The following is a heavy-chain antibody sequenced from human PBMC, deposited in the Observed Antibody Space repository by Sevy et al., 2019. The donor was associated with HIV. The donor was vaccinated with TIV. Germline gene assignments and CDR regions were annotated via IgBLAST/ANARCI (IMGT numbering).Heavy chain of an antibody. CDR1: GYTFTGHY. V-gene: IGHV1-2*06. CDR3: ARADNIGWSTLDAFDL. CDR2: INPKSGGT. J-gene: IGHJ3*01. Sequence: ASVKVSCKASGYTFTGHYMHWVRQAPGQGLEWMGRINPKSGGTNYAQKFQGRVTMTRDTSITTAYMELSSLRSDDTAVYYCARADNIGWSTLDAFDLWGQGTMVTV. D-gene: IGHD6-19*01.